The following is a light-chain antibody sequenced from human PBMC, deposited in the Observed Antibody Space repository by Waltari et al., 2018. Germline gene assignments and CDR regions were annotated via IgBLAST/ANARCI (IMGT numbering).Light chain of an antibody. CDR1: SGYSSNV. CDR3: QTGGHGTWV. CDR2: VNSDGSH. J-gene: IGLJ3*02. V-gene: IGLV4-69*01. Sequence: QLVLTQSPSASASLGASVKLTCTLSSGYSSNVLAWLQQQPEKGPRSLMKVNSDGSHSKGDEIPDRFSGSSSGAERYLTISNLQSEDEADYYCQTGGHGTWVFGGGTKLTVL.